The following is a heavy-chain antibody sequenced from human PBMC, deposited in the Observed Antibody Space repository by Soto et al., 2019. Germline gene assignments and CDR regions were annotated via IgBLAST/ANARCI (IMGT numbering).Heavy chain of an antibody. CDR3: ARHVGDGSYAMLGY. D-gene: IGHD3-16*01. J-gene: IGHJ4*02. V-gene: IGHV3-23*01. CDR2: ISGSGGST. CDR1: GFTFSSYA. Sequence: EVQLLESGGGLVQPGGSLRLSCAASGFTFSSYAMSWVRQAPGKGLEWVSAISGSGGSTYYADSVKGRFTISRDNSKNTLYLQMNSLRAEDTAVYYCARHVGDGSYAMLGYWGQGTLVTVSS.